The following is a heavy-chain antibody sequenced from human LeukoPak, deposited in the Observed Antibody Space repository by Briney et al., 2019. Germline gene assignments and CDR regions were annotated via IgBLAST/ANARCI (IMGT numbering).Heavy chain of an antibody. Sequence: PSETLSLTCTVSGGSISSSNYYWSWIRQPAGKELEWIGRIYTSGSTNYNPSLKSRVTISVDTSKNQFSLKLSSVTAADTAVYYCARGLWFGDENPPYFDYWGQGTLVTVSS. D-gene: IGHD3-10*01. V-gene: IGHV4-61*02. CDR2: IYTSGST. CDR3: ARGLWFGDENPPYFDY. J-gene: IGHJ4*02. CDR1: GGSISSSNYY.